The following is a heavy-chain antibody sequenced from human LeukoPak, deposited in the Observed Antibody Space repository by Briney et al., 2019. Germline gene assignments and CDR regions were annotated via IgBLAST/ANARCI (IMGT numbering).Heavy chain of an antibody. CDR3: ARLLADNWFDP. CDR2: IYYGVST. CDR1: GGSISSYY. D-gene: IGHD6-13*01. Sequence: SETLSLTCTISGGSISSYYWSWIRQPPGKGLEWIGYIYYGVSTNYNPSLKSRVTISLDTSKKQISLKVRSVTAADTAIYYCARLLADNWFDPWGQGTLVTVSS. J-gene: IGHJ5*02. V-gene: IGHV4-59*08.